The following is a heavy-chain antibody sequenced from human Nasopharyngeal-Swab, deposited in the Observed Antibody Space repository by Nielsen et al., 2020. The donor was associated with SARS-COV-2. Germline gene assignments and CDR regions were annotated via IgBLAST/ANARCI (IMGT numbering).Heavy chain of an antibody. J-gene: IGHJ6*02. CDR3: ARDFYGSGSYYNAYGMDV. CDR2: IKQDGSEK. D-gene: IGHD3-10*01. Sequence: VCQAPGKGLEWVANIKQDGSEKYYVDSVKGRFTISRDNAKNSLYLQMNSLRAEDTAVYYCARDFYGSGSYYNAYGMDVWGQGTTVTVSS. V-gene: IGHV3-7*01.